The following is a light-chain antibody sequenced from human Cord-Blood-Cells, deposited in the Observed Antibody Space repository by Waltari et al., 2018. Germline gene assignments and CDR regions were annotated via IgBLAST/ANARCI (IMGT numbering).Light chain of an antibody. Sequence: QSALTQPASVSGSPGQSLTISCTGTSSDVGSYNLVSWYQQHPGKAPNLMFYEGSKRPSGVSNLFSGSKAGNTASLTISGLQAEDEADYYCCSYAGSSTWVFGGGSKLTVL. J-gene: IGLJ3*02. CDR2: EGS. CDR3: CSYAGSSTWV. CDR1: SSDVGSYNL. V-gene: IGLV2-23*01.